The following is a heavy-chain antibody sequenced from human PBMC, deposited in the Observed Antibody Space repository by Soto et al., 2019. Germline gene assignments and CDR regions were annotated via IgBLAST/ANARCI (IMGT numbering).Heavy chain of an antibody. CDR3: TTDLRDYYDSSDYYYNLAFDY. V-gene: IGHV3-15*01. Sequence: EVQLVESGGGLVKPGGSLRLSCAASGFTFSNAWMSWVRQAPGKGLEWVGRIKSKTDGGTADYAAPVKGRFTISRDDSKNTLYLQMNSLKTEDTAVYYCTTDLRDYYDSSDYYYNLAFDYWGQGTLVTVSS. CDR1: GFTFSNAW. CDR2: IKSKTDGGTA. J-gene: IGHJ4*02. D-gene: IGHD3-22*01.